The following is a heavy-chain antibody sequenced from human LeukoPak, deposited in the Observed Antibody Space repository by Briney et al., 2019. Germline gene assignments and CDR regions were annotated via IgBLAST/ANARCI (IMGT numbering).Heavy chain of an antibody. V-gene: IGHV3-21*01. D-gene: IGHD2-2*02. J-gene: IGHJ4*02. CDR2: ISSSSSYI. CDR1: GFTFSSYS. CDR3: ARRYCSSTSCYTGFDY. Sequence: PGGSLRLSCAASGFTFSSYSMNWVRQAPGKGLEWASSISSSSSYIYYADSVKGRFTISRDNAKNSLYLQMNSLRAEDTAVYYCARRYCSSTSCYTGFDYWGQGTLVTVSS.